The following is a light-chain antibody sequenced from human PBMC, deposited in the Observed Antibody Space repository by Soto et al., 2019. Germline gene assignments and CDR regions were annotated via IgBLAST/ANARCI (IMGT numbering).Light chain of an antibody. Sequence: QSALTQPASVSGSPGQSITISCTGTSSDVGDYNYVSWYQQHPGKAPKRMIYDVSNRPSGVSNRFSGSKSGNTASLTISGLQAEDESDYSCSSYTSSSTLYVFGTGTKLTVL. V-gene: IGLV2-14*01. CDR2: DVS. J-gene: IGLJ1*01. CDR3: SSYTSSSTLYV. CDR1: SSDVGDYNY.